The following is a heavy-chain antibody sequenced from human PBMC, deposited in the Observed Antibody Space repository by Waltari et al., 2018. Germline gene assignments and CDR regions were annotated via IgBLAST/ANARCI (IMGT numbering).Heavy chain of an antibody. J-gene: IGHJ4*02. CDR2: ISYDGSNK. D-gene: IGHD4-17*01. V-gene: IGHV3-30-3*01. Sequence: QVQLVESGGGVVQPGRSLRLSCAASGFTFSSYARHWVRQAPGKGLEWVEVISYDGSNKYYADSVEGRFTISRDNSKNTLYLQMNSLRAEDTAVYYCARGGMTTRPFDYWGQGTLVTVSS. CDR3: ARGGMTTRPFDY. CDR1: GFTFSSYA.